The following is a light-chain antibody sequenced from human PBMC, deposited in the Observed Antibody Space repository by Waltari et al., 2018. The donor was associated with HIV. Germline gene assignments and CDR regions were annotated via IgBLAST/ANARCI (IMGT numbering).Light chain of an antibody. CDR1: LSVDNNY. V-gene: IGKV3-20*01. J-gene: IGKJ1*01. CDR3: HQYGTSPPT. CDR2: GAS. Sequence: EIVLTQSPGTLSLSPGERATLSCRASLSVDNNYLAWYQQKPGQTPRLLIYGASNRAAAFPDRFSASGSGTHVTLIITRLEPADFAVYYCHQYGTSPPTFGQGTKVDIK.